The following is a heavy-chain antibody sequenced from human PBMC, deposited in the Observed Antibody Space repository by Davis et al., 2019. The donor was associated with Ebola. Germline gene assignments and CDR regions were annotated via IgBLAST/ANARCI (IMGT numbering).Heavy chain of an antibody. D-gene: IGHD4-17*01. CDR2: IYHSGST. Sequence: SETLSLTCAVSGGSISSGGYSWSWIRQPPGKGLEWIGYIYHSGSTYYNPSLKSRVTISVDTSKNQFSLKLSSVTAADTAVYYCARETTTVTTGWFDPWGQGTLVTVSS. J-gene: IGHJ5*02. CDR3: ARETTTVTTGWFDP. CDR1: GGSISSGGYS. V-gene: IGHV4-30-2*01.